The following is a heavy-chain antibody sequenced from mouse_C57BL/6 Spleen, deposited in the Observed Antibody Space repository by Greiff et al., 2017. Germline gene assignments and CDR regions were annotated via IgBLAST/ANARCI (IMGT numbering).Heavy chain of an antibody. Sequence: EVKLQESGGDLVKPGGSLKLSCAASGFTFSSYGMSWVRQTPDKRLEWVATISSGGSYTYYPDSVKGRFTITRDNAKNTRYLQMSSLKSEDTAMYYCAIQLPPMDDWGQGTSVTFSS. CDR3: AIQLPPMDD. CDR1: GFTFSSYG. CDR2: ISSGGSYT. V-gene: IGHV5-6*01. J-gene: IGHJ4*01.